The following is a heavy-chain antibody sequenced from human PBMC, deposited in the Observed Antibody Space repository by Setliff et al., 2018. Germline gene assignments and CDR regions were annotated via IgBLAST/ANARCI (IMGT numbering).Heavy chain of an antibody. CDR3: ARLRGAFDY. CDR1: GGSISSYY. Sequence: SETLSLTCSVSGGSISSYYWSWIRQPPGKGLEWIGYTYYTGSTNYNPSLKSRVTISVDTSKNQFSLKLSSVTAADTAVYYCARLRGAFDYWGQGTLVTVSS. CDR2: TYYTGST. V-gene: IGHV4-59*01. J-gene: IGHJ4*02. D-gene: IGHD3-16*01.